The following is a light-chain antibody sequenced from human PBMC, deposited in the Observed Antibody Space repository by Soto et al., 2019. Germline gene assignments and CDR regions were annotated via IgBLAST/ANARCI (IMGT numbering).Light chain of an antibody. Sequence: ALAQPASVSGSPGQSITIYCIGTGSDIGGYNYVSWYQQHPGKAPTLMIYDVWARPLGVSHRFSGSKSGNTASLTISGLQGDDEADYYCSSYTADMTYVFGTGTKVTVL. V-gene: IGLV2-14*03. CDR1: GSDIGGYNY. J-gene: IGLJ1*01. CDR3: SSYTADMTYV. CDR2: DVW.